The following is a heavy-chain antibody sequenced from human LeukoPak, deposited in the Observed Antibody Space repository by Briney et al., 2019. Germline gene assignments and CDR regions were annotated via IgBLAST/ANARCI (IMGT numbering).Heavy chain of an antibody. CDR2: ISWNSGSI. V-gene: IGHV3-9*01. J-gene: IGHJ4*02. CDR3: ARDGRGGAAAGTSGY. CDR1: GFTFDDYA. D-gene: IGHD6-13*01. Sequence: GGSLRLSCAASGFTFDDYAMHWVRQAPGKGLEWVSGISWNSGSIGYADSVKGRFTISRDNAKNSLYLQMNSLRAEDTALYYCARDGRGGAAAGTSGYWGQGTLVTVSS.